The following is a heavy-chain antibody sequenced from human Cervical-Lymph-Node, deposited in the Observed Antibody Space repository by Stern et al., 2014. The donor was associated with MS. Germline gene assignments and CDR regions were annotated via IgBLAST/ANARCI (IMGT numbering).Heavy chain of an antibody. Sequence: EVQLVESGGGLVQPGGSLRLSCAASGFTFRNYGMNWVRQAPGRGLGCVSSISSSGGTISYGDSVKGRFTISRDNAKSLLYLHMNSPRAEDTAVYYCARGGAARPDYWGQGTLVTVSS. CDR1: GFTFRNYG. CDR3: ARGGAARPDY. D-gene: IGHD6-6*01. J-gene: IGHJ4*02. CDR2: ISSSGGTI. V-gene: IGHV3-48*01.